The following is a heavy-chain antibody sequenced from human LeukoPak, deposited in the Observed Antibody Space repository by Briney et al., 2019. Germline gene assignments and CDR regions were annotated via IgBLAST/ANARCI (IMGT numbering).Heavy chain of an antibody. CDR3: ARDSGTTGEVKFDP. V-gene: IGHV4-38-2*02. CDR2: IYHSGGT. Sequence: SETLSLTCTVSGYSMSSGYYWGWIRQPPGKGPEWIGSIYHSGGTYYNPSLKSRVTMSVDTSKNQFSLKLSSVTAADTAVYYCARDSGTTGEVKFDPWGQGTLVTVSS. J-gene: IGHJ5*02. D-gene: IGHD3-10*01. CDR1: GYSMSSGYY.